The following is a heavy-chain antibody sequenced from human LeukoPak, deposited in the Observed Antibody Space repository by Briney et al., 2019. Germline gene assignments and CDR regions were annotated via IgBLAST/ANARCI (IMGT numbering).Heavy chain of an antibody. CDR1: GGSFSGYY. V-gene: IGHV4-34*01. Sequence: SETLSLTCAVYGGSFSGYYWSWIRQPPGKGLEWIGEINHSGSTNYNPSLKSRVTISVDTSKNQFSLKLSSVTAADTAVYYCARLVGAGYYFDYWGQGTLVTASS. CDR3: ARLVGAGYYFDY. D-gene: IGHD1-26*01. CDR2: INHSGST. J-gene: IGHJ4*02.